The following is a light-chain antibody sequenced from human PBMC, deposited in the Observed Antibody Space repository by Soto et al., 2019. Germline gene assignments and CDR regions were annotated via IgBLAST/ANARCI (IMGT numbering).Light chain of an antibody. V-gene: IGLV2-11*01. CDR3: CSYAGSSQYV. J-gene: IGLJ1*01. Sequence: QSVLTQPRSASGSPGQSVTISCTATTSDVGGFNSVSWYQQHPGKAPQLIIYDVSTRPSGVPARFSGSKSGRTASLTISGLQAEDEADYHCCSYAGSSQYVFGTGTNVTGL. CDR2: DVS. CDR1: TSDVGGFNS.